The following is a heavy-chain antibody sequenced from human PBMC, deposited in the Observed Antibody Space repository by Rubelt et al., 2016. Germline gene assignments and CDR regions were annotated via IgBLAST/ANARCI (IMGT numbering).Heavy chain of an antibody. J-gene: IGHJ4*02. Sequence: QVQLVQSGSELKKPGASVKVSCKASGYTFTSYSMNWVRQAPGQGLEWMGWINTTTGNPTYAQGFTGRFVFSLDTSVSTAYLQISSLKAEDTAVYYCARVIAAAGRDGNYFDYWGQGTLVTVSS. CDR1: GYTFTSYS. V-gene: IGHV7-4-1*02. D-gene: IGHD6-13*01. CDR2: INTTTGNP. CDR3: ARVIAAAGRDGNYFDY.